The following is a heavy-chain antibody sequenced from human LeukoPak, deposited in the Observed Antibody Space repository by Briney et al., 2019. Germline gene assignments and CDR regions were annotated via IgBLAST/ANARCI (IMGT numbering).Heavy chain of an antibody. V-gene: IGHV3-30*02. J-gene: IGHJ4*02. CDR3: AKAQSYGYSDY. CDR1: KFTFSSYG. D-gene: IGHD3-16*01. Sequence: GGSLRLSCAASKFTFSSYGMHWVRQAPGKGLEWVAFIRYDGSNKYYADSVKGRFTVSRDNSKNTLYLQMNSLKAEDTAIYYCAKAQSYGYSDYWGQGTLVAVSS. CDR2: IRYDGSNK.